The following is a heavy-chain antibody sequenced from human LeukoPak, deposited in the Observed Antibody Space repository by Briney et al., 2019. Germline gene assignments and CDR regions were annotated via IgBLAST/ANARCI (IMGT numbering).Heavy chain of an antibody. Sequence: PGGSLRLSCAASGFTVRGTYMNWGRKVPGKGLEWVSVIYSGGSTYYADSVKGRFTISRDNSKNTLYLQMNSLRAEDTAEYYCARDRSPGNFDYWGQGTLVTVSS. D-gene: IGHD3-10*01. CDR2: IYSGGST. CDR1: GFTVRGTY. V-gene: IGHV3-66*01. J-gene: IGHJ4*02. CDR3: ARDRSPGNFDY.